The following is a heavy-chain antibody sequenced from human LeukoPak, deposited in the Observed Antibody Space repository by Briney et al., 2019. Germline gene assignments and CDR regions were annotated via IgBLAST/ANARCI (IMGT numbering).Heavy chain of an antibody. Sequence: GGSLRLSCAASGFTFGIYAMNWVRQAPGKGLECIGPSGSNIYYADSVKGRFTISRDNAKDSLYLQMNSLRAEDTAVYFCAREKFTMARGVIITRNYYSMDVWGKGTTVTISS. J-gene: IGHJ6*03. D-gene: IGHD3-10*01. CDR1: GFTFGIYA. CDR3: AREKFTMARGVIITRNYYSMDV. V-gene: IGHV3-48*01. CDR2: IGPSGSNI.